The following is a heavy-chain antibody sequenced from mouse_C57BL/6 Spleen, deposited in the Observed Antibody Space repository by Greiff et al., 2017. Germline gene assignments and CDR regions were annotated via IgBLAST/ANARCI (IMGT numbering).Heavy chain of an antibody. Sequence: EVQLVESGGGLVKPGGSLKLSCAASGFTFSDYGMHWVRQAPEKGLEWVAYISSGSSTIYYADTVKGRFTIYRDNAKNTLFLQMTSLRSEDTAMYYCARRSRYAMDYWGQGTSVTVSS. CDR3: ARRSRYAMDY. J-gene: IGHJ4*01. CDR2: ISSGSSTI. V-gene: IGHV5-17*01. CDR1: GFTFSDYG.